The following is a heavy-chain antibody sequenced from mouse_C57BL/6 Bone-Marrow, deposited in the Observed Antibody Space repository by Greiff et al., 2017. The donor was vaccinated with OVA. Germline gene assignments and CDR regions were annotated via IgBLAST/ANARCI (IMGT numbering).Heavy chain of an antibody. CDR3: APLYDGYFSWFAY. CDR2: INPYNGGT. Sequence: VQLQQSGPVLVKPGASVKMSCKASGYTFTDYYMNWVKQSHGKSLEWIGVINPYNGGTSYNQKFKGKATLTVDKSSSTAYMELNSLTSEDSAVYYCAPLYDGYFSWFAYWGQGTLVTDSA. V-gene: IGHV1-19*01. J-gene: IGHJ3*01. D-gene: IGHD2-3*01. CDR1: GYTFTDYY.